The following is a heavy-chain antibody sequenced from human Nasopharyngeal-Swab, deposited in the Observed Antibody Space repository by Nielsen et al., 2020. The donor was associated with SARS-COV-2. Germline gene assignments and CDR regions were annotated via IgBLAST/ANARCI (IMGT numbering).Heavy chain of an antibody. Sequence: ESLKISCAASGITFSNAWMSWIRQPPGKGLEWIAFMYDNEYTNYNPSLRGRATISLDTSKNQFSLKVTSVTAADTAVYYCARENWQLANVFDIWGQGTMVTVSS. D-gene: IGHD6-19*01. CDR1: GITFSNAW. V-gene: IGHV4-59*01. J-gene: IGHJ3*02. CDR3: ARENWQLANVFDI. CDR2: MYDNEYT.